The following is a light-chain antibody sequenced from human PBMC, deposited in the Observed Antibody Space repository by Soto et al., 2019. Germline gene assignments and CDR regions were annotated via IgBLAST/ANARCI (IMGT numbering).Light chain of an antibody. V-gene: IGLV2-14*03. Sequence: QSVLTQPASVSGSPGQSITISCTGTRTDIGGYDHVSWYQQHPGKAPKLMIYDVSSRPSGVSDRFSGSKSANTASLTISGLQAEDEADYYCNSYTTSRSLCVFGTGTKVTVL. CDR3: NSYTTSRSLCV. J-gene: IGLJ1*01. CDR1: RTDIGGYDH. CDR2: DVS.